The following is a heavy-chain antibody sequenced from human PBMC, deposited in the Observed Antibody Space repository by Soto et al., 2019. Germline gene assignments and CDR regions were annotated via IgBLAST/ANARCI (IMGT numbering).Heavy chain of an antibody. J-gene: IGHJ4*02. CDR1: GYTFTSYG. CDR2: ISAYNGNI. CDR3: ARISPLWFGDLFPIDY. Sequence: QVQLVQSGAEVKKPGASVKVSCKASGYTFTSYGISWVRQAPGQGLEWMGWISAYNGNINYAQKLQGRVTMTTDTSTSTAHRELRSLRSDDTAVYYCARISPLWFGDLFPIDYGGQGTLVTVSS. D-gene: IGHD3-10*01. V-gene: IGHV1-18*01.